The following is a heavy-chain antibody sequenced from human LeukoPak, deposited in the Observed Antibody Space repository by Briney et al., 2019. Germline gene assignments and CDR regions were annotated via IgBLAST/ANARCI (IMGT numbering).Heavy chain of an antibody. D-gene: IGHD6-13*01. CDR1: GGSISNYY. CDR3: ARIGSSSCPDCNY. Sequence: SETLSLTCTVSGGSISNYYWTWIRQPAGKGLEWIGRIYTGGSTDYNPPLKSRVTMSVDTSKNQFSLKLNSVTAADTAVYYCARIGSSSCPDCNYWGQGTLVAVSS. V-gene: IGHV4-4*07. J-gene: IGHJ4*02. CDR2: IYTGGST.